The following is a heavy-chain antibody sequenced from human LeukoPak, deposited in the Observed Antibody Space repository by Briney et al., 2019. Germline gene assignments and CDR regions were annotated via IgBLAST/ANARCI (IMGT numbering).Heavy chain of an antibody. J-gene: IGHJ4*02. CDR3: ARGGASTYWFIDY. Sequence: GGSLRLSCAASGFSVRTNYMSWVRQAPGKGLKWVSVIYAGGATCYADSVKDRFTISRDNSKNTVYLQMNSLRAEDTALYYCARGGASTYWFIDYWGQGTQVTVSS. CDR2: IYAGGAT. CDR1: GFSVRTNY. D-gene: IGHD2-8*02. V-gene: IGHV3-66*01.